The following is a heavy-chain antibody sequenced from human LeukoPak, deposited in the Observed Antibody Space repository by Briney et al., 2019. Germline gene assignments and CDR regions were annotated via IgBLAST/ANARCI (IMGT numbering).Heavy chain of an antibody. J-gene: IGHJ4*02. CDR2: MNPHSGGT. CDR1: GYTLTAYY. Sequence: VASVKVSCTASGYTLTAYYIHWVRQAPGQGLEWMGWMNPHSGGTNYAQKFQGRVTMTRDTSINTAYMELSRLRSDDSAVYYCARGGGGVTYYYDSSGYYCDYWGQGTLVTVSS. V-gene: IGHV1-2*02. D-gene: IGHD3-22*01. CDR3: ARGGGGVTYYYDSSGYYCDY.